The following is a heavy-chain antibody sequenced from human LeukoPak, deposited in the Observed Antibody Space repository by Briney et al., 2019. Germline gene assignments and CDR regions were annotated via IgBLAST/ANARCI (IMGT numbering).Heavy chain of an antibody. V-gene: IGHV4-39*01. Sequence: SETLSLTCTVSGGSISSSSYYWGWIRQPPGKGLEWIGSIYYSGSTYYNPSLKSRVTISVDTSKNQFSLKPSSVTAADTAVYYCARASNIVVVVAATPPLKYYFDYWGQGTLVTVSS. CDR3: ARASNIVVVVAATPPLKYYFDY. D-gene: IGHD2-15*01. J-gene: IGHJ4*02. CDR1: GGSISSSSYY. CDR2: IYYSGST.